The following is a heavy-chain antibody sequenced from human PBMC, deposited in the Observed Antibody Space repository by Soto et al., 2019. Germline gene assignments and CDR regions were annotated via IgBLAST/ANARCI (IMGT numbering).Heavy chain of an antibody. D-gene: IGHD3-16*01. Sequence: QVQLVQSGAEVKKPGASVKVSCKTSGYTITSYYMHWVRQAPGQGLEWMGIINPSGGSTGYAQKFQGRATMSRVTSTSTVYMELSSLRSEDTAVYYCARDRSDDKVWGSYSLGHGAFDIWGQGTMVTVSS. CDR3: ARDRSDDKVWGSYSLGHGAFDI. V-gene: IGHV1-46*01. CDR2: INPSGGST. CDR1: GYTITSYY. J-gene: IGHJ3*02.